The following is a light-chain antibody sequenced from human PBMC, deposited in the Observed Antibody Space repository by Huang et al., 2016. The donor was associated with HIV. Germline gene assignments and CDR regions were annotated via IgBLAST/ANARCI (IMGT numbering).Light chain of an antibody. CDR2: LGD. CDR1: QSLLHSNGYNY. Sequence: DIVVTQSPLSLPVTPEEPASISCRSNQSLLHSNGYNYLDWYLQKPVQSPHLLVYLGDSRASGVPDRFSGSGAVTDFTLKISRVEAEDVGVYHCMQSLQTPYTFGQGIKLEIK. V-gene: IGKV2-28*01. J-gene: IGKJ2*01. CDR3: MQSLQTPYT.